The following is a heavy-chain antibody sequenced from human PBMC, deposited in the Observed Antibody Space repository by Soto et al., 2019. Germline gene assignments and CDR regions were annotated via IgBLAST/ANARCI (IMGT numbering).Heavy chain of an antibody. D-gene: IGHD3-16*01. CDR1: GDSVSNDNYY. J-gene: IGHJ4*02. V-gene: IGHV4-61*01. CDR3: ARSQRGRTAVTFDY. CDR2: IYYSGTT. Sequence: ETLSLTCAVSGDSVSNDNYYWSWIRQPPGKGLEWIGYIYYSGTTNYNSYLKSRLSLSVDTWKNQFSLKLASVTAADTAVYFCARSQRGRTAVTFDYWVQGAVVTVSS.